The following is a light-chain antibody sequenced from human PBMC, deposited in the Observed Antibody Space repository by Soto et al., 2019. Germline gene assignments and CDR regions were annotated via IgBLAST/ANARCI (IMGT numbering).Light chain of an antibody. V-gene: IGKV1-5*03. Sequence: QITPSPFPLASSVGDRGNNPFRVSQSISIWLAWYQQKPGKAPKILIYKASSLESGVPSRFSGSGSGTEFTLTISSLQPDDFATYYCQQYSTYTPRTFGQGTKVDI. J-gene: IGKJ1*01. CDR3: QQYSTYTPRT. CDR1: QSISIW. CDR2: KAS.